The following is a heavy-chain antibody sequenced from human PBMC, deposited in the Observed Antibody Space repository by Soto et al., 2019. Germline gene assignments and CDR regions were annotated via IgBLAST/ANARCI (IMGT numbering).Heavy chain of an antibody. CDR2: IIPLFGLP. V-gene: IGHV1-24*01. D-gene: IGHD1-1*01. J-gene: IGHJ4*01. CDR3: AFDVQTGVVYFDN. CDR1: GYTLTELS. Sequence: ASVKVSCKVSGYTLTELSMHWVRQAPGKGLEWLGRIIPLFGLPNHAQKFQDRVTITADKSTDTAYLEMNSLRPEDTAVYYCAFDVQTGVVYFDNWG.